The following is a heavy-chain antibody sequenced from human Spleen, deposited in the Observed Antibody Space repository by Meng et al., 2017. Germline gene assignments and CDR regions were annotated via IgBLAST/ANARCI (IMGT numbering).Heavy chain of an antibody. CDR2: INHSGST. CDR1: GGSISSGGSY. CDR3: ARGPTTMAHDFDY. D-gene: IGHD4-11*01. J-gene: IGHJ4*02. Sequence: QRQLKKSGPGLVKPSQTLSLTCTVSGGSISSGGSYWGWIRQPPGKGLEWIGEINHSGSTNYNPSLESRATISVDTSQNNLSLKLSSVTAADSAVYYCARGPTTMAHDFDYWGQGTLVTVSS. V-gene: IGHV4-39*02.